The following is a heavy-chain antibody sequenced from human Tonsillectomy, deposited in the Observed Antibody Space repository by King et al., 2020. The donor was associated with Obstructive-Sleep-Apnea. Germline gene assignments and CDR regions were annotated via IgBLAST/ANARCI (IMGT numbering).Heavy chain of an antibody. J-gene: IGHJ4*02. D-gene: IGHD3-10*01. Sequence: VQLQESGPGLVKPSQTLSLTCIVSGGSISSDGYYWSWIRQHPGKGLEWIAYIYYSGSTYYNPSLKSRVTISVDTSKNQLSLKLSSMTAAGTAVYYCARGSPYYFDYWGQGTLVTVSS. CDR3: ARGSPYYFDY. CDR1: GGSISSDGYY. V-gene: IGHV4-31*03. CDR2: IYYSGST.